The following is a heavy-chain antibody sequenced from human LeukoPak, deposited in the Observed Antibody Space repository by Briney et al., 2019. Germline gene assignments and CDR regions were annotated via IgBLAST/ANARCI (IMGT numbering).Heavy chain of an antibody. CDR1: GYSFTSHW. D-gene: IGHD3-10*01. CDR2: IYPGDSDT. V-gene: IGHV5-51*01. CDR3: ARSVGVVRGVIIHNWFDP. J-gene: IGHJ5*02. Sequence: GESLKISCKGSGYSFTSHWIAWVRQMPGKGLEWMGIIYPGDSDTRYSPSFQGQVTISADKSISTAYLQWSSLKASDSAMYYCARSVGVVRGVIIHNWFDPWGQGTLVTVSS.